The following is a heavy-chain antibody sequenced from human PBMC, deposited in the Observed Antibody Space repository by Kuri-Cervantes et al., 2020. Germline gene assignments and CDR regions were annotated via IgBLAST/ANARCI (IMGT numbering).Heavy chain of an antibody. Sequence: GGSLRLSCAASGFTFSGYSMNWVRQAPGKGLEWVSSISTSSTYIYYADSVKGRFTISRDNAKNSLYLQMNSLKTEDTAVYYCTTDWLYSSWHRVDYWGQGTLVTVSS. CDR1: GFTFSGYS. CDR2: ISTSSTYI. J-gene: IGHJ4*02. D-gene: IGHD6-13*01. V-gene: IGHV3-21*03. CDR3: TTDWLYSSWHRVDY.